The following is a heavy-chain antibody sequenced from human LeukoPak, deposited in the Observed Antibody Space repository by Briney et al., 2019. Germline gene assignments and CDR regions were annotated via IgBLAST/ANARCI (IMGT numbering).Heavy chain of an antibody. D-gene: IGHD6-13*01. CDR1: GGSFSGYY. Sequence: SETLSLTCAVYGGSFSGYYWSWIRQPPGKGLEWIGEINHSGSTNYKPSLKSRVTASVDTSKNQFSLKLSSVTAADTAVYYCAAADPGRYFDYWGQGTLVTVSS. V-gene: IGHV4-34*01. CDR3: AAADPGRYFDY. J-gene: IGHJ4*02. CDR2: INHSGST.